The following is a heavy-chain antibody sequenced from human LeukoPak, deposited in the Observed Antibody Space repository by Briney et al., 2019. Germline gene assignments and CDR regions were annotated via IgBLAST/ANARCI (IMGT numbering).Heavy chain of an antibody. V-gene: IGHV3-74*01. CDR3: ARDWGGGYDSYYYYGMDV. D-gene: IGHD5-12*01. J-gene: IGHJ6*04. CDR1: GLTYNIYW. CDR2: INSEGCSI. Sequence: GGSLRLSCAASGLTYNIYWMHWVRQAPGKGRVWVSRINSEGCSIRHGDSVKGRFTNSRDNAKNTLYMQINILRAEDTAVYYCARDWGGGYDSYYYYGMDVWGKGTTATVSS.